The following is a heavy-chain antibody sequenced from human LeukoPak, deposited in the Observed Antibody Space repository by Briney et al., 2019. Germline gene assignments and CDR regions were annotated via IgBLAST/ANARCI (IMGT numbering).Heavy chain of an antibody. Sequence: GGSLRLSCAASGFTFSRFGMHWVRQAPGKGLEWVAVISYDGSNKYYADSVKGRFTISRDNSKNTLYLQMNSLRAVDTAVYYCAKASPNSGSYFDYWGQGTLVTVSS. CDR2: ISYDGSNK. CDR1: GFTFSRFG. V-gene: IGHV3-30*18. CDR3: AKASPNSGSYFDY. J-gene: IGHJ4*02. D-gene: IGHD1-26*01.